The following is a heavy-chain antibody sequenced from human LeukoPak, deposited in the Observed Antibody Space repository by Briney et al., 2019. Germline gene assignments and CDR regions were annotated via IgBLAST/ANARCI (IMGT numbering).Heavy chain of an antibody. Sequence: GASVKVSCKASGGTFSSYAISWVRQAPGQGLEWMGGIIPIFGTANYAQKFQGRVTITTDESTSTAYMELSSLRSEDTAVYYCARSALLCFGEFGIDPWGQGTLVTVSS. J-gene: IGHJ5*02. CDR2: IIPIFGTA. V-gene: IGHV1-69*05. CDR3: ARSALLCFGEFGIDP. CDR1: GGTFSSYA. D-gene: IGHD3-10*01.